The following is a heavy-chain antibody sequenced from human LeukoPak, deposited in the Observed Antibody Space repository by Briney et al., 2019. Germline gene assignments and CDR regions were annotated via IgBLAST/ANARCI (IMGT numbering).Heavy chain of an antibody. V-gene: IGHV3-13*04. Sequence: GGSLRLSCAASGFTFSSYDMHWVRHATGKGLEWVSAIGTAGDTYYPGSVKGRFTISRENAKNSLYLQMNGLRAGDTAVYYCAREGVEMATKAAFDIWGQGTMVTVSS. CDR1: GFTFSSYD. CDR3: AREGVEMATKAAFDI. J-gene: IGHJ3*02. CDR2: IGTAGDT. D-gene: IGHD5-24*01.